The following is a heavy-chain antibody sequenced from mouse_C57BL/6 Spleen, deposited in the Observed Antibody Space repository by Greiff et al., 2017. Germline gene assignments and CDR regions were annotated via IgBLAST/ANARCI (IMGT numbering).Heavy chain of an antibody. Sequence: QVQLQQSGAELVRPGASVTLSCKASGYTFTDYEMHWVKQTPVHGLEWIGAIDPETGGTAYNQKFKGKAILTADKSSSTAYMELRSLTSEDSAVYYCTRGYYGNWWYFDVWGTGTTVTVSS. CDR1: GYTFTDYE. J-gene: IGHJ1*03. CDR2: IDPETGGT. D-gene: IGHD2-1*01. CDR3: TRGYYGNWWYFDV. V-gene: IGHV1-15*01.